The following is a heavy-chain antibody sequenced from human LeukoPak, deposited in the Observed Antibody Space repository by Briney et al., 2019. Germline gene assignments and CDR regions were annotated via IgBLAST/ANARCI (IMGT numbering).Heavy chain of an antibody. CDR3: ARSYNNAGYFYYGMDV. Sequence: SETLSLTCTVSGGSLNTYYWSWIRQPPGKGLEWIGYIYFSGSTDYKPSLRSRVTISLDTSKNQFSLRLSSVTAADTAVYYCARSYNNAGYFYYGMDVWGQGTTVTVSS. CDR1: GGSLNTYY. J-gene: IGHJ6*02. CDR2: IYFSGST. D-gene: IGHD5-24*01. V-gene: IGHV4-4*09.